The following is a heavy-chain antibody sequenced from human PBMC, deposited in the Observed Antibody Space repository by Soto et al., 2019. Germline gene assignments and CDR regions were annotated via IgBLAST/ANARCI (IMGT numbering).Heavy chain of an antibody. CDR1: GYSLTSYW. J-gene: IGHJ6*03. CDR3: ARGFYSSSSKLNYYYYMDV. Sequence: PGESLKISCKGSGYSLTSYWIGWVRQMPGKGLEWMGIIYPGDSDTRYSPSFQGQVTISADKSISTAYLQWSSLKASDTAMYYCARGFYSSSSKLNYYYYMDVWGKGTTVTVSS. D-gene: IGHD6-6*01. V-gene: IGHV5-51*01. CDR2: IYPGDSDT.